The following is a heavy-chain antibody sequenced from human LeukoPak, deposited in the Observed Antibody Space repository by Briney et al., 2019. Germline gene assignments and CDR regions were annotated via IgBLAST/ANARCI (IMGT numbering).Heavy chain of an antibody. CDR1: GYTFTGYY. CDR2: INPNSGGT. Sequence: ASVEVSCKASGYTFTGYYMHWVRQAPGQGLEWMGWINPNSGGTNYAQKFQGRVTMTRDTSISTAYMELSRLRSDDTAVYYCAREDGEGGGFDYWGQGTLVTVSS. V-gene: IGHV1-2*02. D-gene: IGHD3-16*01. CDR3: AREDGEGGGFDY. J-gene: IGHJ4*02.